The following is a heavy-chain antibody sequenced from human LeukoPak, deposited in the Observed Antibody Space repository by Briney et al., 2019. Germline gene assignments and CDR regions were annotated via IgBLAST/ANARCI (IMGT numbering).Heavy chain of an antibody. CDR2: INHSGST. V-gene: IGHV4-34*01. J-gene: IGHJ4*02. CDR1: GGSFSGYY. D-gene: IGHD3-22*01. Sequence: PSETLSPTCAVYGGSFSGYYWSRIRQPPGKGLEWIGEINHSGSTNYRPSLKSRVTISVDKSKNQFSLKLSSVTAADTAVYYCARARGDDSSGYGYWGQGTLVTVSS. CDR3: ARARGDDSSGYGY.